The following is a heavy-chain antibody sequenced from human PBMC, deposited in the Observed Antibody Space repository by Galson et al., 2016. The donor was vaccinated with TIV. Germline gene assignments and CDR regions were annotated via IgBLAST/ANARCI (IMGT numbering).Heavy chain of an antibody. Sequence: QSGAEVKKPGASVKVSCKASGYPFTAYTMHWVRQAPGERLEWMGWINIRNGYTKCSQNFEARVTITRDSSATTAFMEVGSLSSEDTAIYYCVREADYGSGSLYFDYWGQGTLVTVSS. V-gene: IGHV1-3*04. CDR3: VREADYGSGSLYFDY. D-gene: IGHD3-10*01. CDR1: GYPFTAYT. CDR2: INIRNGYT. J-gene: IGHJ4*02.